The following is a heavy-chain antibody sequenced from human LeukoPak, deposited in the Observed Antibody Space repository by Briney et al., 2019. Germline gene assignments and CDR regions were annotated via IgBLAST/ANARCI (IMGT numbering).Heavy chain of an antibody. CDR3: ARGPGSSIAARRGSDY. J-gene: IGHJ4*02. CDR2: INHSGST. D-gene: IGHD6-6*01. Sequence: SETLSLTCTVSGGSISSSSYYWGWIRQPPGKGLEWIGEINHSGSTNYNPSLKSRVTISVDTSKNQFSLKLSSVTAADTAVCYCARGPGSSIAARRGSDYWGQGTLVTVSS. CDR1: GGSISSSSYY. V-gene: IGHV4-39*07.